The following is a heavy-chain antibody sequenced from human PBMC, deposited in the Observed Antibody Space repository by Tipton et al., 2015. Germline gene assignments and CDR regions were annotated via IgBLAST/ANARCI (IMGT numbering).Heavy chain of an antibody. J-gene: IGHJ4*02. D-gene: IGHD5-12*01. Sequence: SLRLSCAASGFTVSSNYMSWVRQAPGKGLEWVSLIWYDGNDKLYADSVKGRFTISRDNSKNTVYLQMNNLRAEDTAVYFCVRVLNGYVDYDSRPFAYWGPGTLLTVSS. CDR2: IWYDGNDK. CDR1: GFTVSSNY. V-gene: IGHV3-33*08. CDR3: VRVLNGYVDYDSRPFAY.